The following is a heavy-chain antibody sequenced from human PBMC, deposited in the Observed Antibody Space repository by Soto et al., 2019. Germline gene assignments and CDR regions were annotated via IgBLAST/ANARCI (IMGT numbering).Heavy chain of an antibody. D-gene: IGHD3-16*01. Sequence: QFQLVQSGAEVKKPGASVKVSCKASGYTFTTYGISLVRQAPGQGLEWMGWINPYNGNTNYAQKLQGRVTMTTDTSTSTAYMELMSVRSDDTAVYYCARDWFGVDYWGQGTLVTVSS. CDR2: INPYNGNT. CDR1: GYTFTTYG. J-gene: IGHJ4*02. CDR3: ARDWFGVDY. V-gene: IGHV1-18*01.